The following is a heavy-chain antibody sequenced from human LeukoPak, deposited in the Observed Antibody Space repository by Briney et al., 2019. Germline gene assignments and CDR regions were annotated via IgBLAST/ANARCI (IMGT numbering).Heavy chain of an antibody. CDR3: ASTGDFWSGVLADYYYYGMDV. J-gene: IGHJ6*02. V-gene: IGHV1-3*01. CDR1: GYTFTSYA. CDR2: INAGNGNT. D-gene: IGHD3-3*01. Sequence: GSVKVSCKASGYTFTSYAMHWVRQAPGQRLEWMGWINAGNGNTKYSQKFQGRVTITRDTSASTAYMELSSLRSEDTAVYYCASTGDFWSGVLADYYYYGMDVWGQGTTVTVSS.